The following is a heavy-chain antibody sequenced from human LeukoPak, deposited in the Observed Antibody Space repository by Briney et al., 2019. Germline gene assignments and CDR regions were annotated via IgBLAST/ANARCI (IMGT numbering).Heavy chain of an antibody. CDR2: IKSKTDGGTT. CDR1: GFTFSNAW. V-gene: IGHV3-15*01. J-gene: IGHJ4*02. CDR3: ARELAAGPSDH. Sequence: GGSLRLSCAASGFTFSNAWMSWVRQAPGKGLEWVGRIKSKTDGGTTDYAAPVKGRFTISRDDSKNSVFLQMDSLKTEDTAVYYCARELAAGPSDHWGQGTLVTVSS. D-gene: IGHD6-13*01.